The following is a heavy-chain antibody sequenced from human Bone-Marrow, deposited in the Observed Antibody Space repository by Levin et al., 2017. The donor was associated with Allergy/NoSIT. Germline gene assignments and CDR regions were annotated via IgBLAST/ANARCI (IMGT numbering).Heavy chain of an antibody. J-gene: IGHJ4*02. CDR3: AAIFQGIPTFDY. D-gene: IGHD3-9*01. Sequence: ASVKVSCKVSGYTLTELSMHWVRQAPGKGLEWMGGFDPEDDETIYAQKFLGRVTMTEDTSTDTAYMELGSLRSEDTAMYYCAAIFQGIPTFDYWGQGTLLTVSS. CDR2: FDPEDDET. V-gene: IGHV1-24*01. CDR1: GYTLTELS.